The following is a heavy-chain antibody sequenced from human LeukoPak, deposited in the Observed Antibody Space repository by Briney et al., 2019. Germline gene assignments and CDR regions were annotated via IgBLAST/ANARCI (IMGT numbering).Heavy chain of an antibody. D-gene: IGHD6-19*01. CDR3: ARPAGKLVFQH. CDR2: MNPNSGDT. CDR1: GYTFTSYD. J-gene: IGHJ1*01. V-gene: IGHV1-8*01. Sequence: GASVKVSCKASGYTFTSYDINWVRQATGQGLERMGWMNPNSGDTGYAQKFQGRVTMTRNTSISTAYMELSSLRSEDTAVYYCARPAGKLVFQHWGQGTLVTVSS.